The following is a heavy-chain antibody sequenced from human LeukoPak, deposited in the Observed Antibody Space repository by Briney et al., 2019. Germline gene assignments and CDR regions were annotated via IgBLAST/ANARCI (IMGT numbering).Heavy chain of an antibody. Sequence: GASVKVSCKASGGTFSSYAISWVRQAPGQGLEWMGGIIPIFGTANYAQKFQGRVTITTDESTSTAYMELSSLRSEDTAVYYCARNVPSAALPNYYYYMDVWGKGTTVTVSS. CDR2: IIPIFGTA. V-gene: IGHV1-69*05. CDR1: GGTFSSYA. CDR3: ARNVPSAALPNYYYYMDV. D-gene: IGHD6-6*01. J-gene: IGHJ6*03.